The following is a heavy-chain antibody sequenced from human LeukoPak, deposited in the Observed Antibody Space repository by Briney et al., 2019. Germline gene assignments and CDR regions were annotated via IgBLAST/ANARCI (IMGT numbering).Heavy chain of an antibody. CDR2: IWYDGGNK. V-gene: IGHV3-33*01. J-gene: IGHJ5*02. Sequence: GRSLRLSCAAPGFTFSHYGMHWVRQAPGKGLEWVAVIWYDGGNKYFADSVKGRFTISRDNSKNTVYLQMNSLRVEDTAVYYCARAGTAYGSGRWFDPWGQGTLVTVSS. D-gene: IGHD3-10*01. CDR1: GFTFSHYG. CDR3: ARAGTAYGSGRWFDP.